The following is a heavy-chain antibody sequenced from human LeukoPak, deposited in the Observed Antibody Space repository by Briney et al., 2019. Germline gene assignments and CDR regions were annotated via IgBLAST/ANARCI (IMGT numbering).Heavy chain of an antibody. Sequence: GGSLRLSCAASGFTFSTHWMHWARQAPGKGLEWVSRMNSDGSSSSYADSVEGRFTISRDNAKSTLYLQMNSLRAEDTAVYYCARGGDGSNIYWYFDLWGRGTLVTVSS. J-gene: IGHJ2*01. CDR3: ARGGDGSNIYWYFDL. CDR2: MNSDGSSS. V-gene: IGHV3-74*01. CDR1: GFTFSTHW. D-gene: IGHD5-24*01.